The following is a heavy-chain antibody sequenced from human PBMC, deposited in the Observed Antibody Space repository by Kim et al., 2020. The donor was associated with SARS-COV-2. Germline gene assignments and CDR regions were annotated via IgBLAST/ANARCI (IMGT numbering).Heavy chain of an antibody. D-gene: IGHD3-16*01. J-gene: IGHJ4*02. Sequence: GGSLRLSCSASGFTFSDYAIHWVRRTPGMGLQYVSANTRDGDGSFYADSVKDRFTIFRDNSKNTLFLQMSGLRIEDTAIYYCVRYGRSYGAVHWGQGTLVTVS. V-gene: IGHV3-64D*06. CDR1: GFTFSDYA. CDR2: NTRDGDGS. CDR3: VRYGRSYGAVH.